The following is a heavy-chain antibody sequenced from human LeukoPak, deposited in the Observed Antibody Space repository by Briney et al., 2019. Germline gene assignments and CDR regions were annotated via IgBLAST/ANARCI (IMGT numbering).Heavy chain of an antibody. CDR2: IYYSGST. Sequence: GSLRLSCAASGFTFSSYNMNWVRQPPGKGLEWIGSIYYSGSTYYNPSLKSRVTISVDTSKNQISLKLSSVTAADTAVDYCARVEGVVSYYYYYYYYMDVWGKGTTVTISS. D-gene: IGHD3-10*01. J-gene: IGHJ6*03. CDR3: ARVEGVVSYYYYYYYYMDV. CDR1: GFTFSSYN. V-gene: IGHV4-39*07.